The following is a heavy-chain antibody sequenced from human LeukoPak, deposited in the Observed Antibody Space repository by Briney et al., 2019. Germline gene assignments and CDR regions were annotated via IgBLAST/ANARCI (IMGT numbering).Heavy chain of an antibody. CDR2: INHSGST. CDR1: GGSFSGYY. D-gene: IGHD6-25*01. Sequence: PSETLSLTCAVYGGSFSGYYWTWIRKPPGKGLEWIGEINHSGSTKYNPSLKSRFTVSVDTSKNQFSLKMRSVTAADTGVYYCARARGTEAIDSWGQGTLVTVSS. V-gene: IGHV4-34*01. J-gene: IGHJ4*02. CDR3: ARARGTEAIDS.